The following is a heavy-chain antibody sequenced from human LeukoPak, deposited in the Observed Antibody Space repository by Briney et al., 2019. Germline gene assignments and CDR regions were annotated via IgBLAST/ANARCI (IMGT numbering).Heavy chain of an antibody. CDR3: ARDGRMATTDTEQFDY. Sequence: PGGSLRLSCAASGFTFSSYEMNWLRQAPGKGLEWVSSISSSSSYIYYADSVKGRFTISRDNAKNSLYLQMHSLRAEDTAVYYCARDGRMATTDTEQFDYWGQGTLVTVSS. CDR2: ISSSSSYI. D-gene: IGHD5-24*01. CDR1: GFTFSSYE. V-gene: IGHV3-21*01. J-gene: IGHJ4*02.